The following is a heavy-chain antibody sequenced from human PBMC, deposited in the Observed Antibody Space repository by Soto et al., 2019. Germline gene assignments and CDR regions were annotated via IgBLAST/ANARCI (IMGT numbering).Heavy chain of an antibody. CDR3: AGGEEYSGSYLPCAFDI. V-gene: IGHV1-69*01. J-gene: IGHJ3*02. Sequence: QVQLVQSGAEVKKPGSSVKVSCKASGGTFSSYAISWVRQAPGQGLEWMGGIIPIFGTANYAQKFQGRVTISADESTSTAYMELSSLRSEDTAVYYCAGGEEYSGSYLPCAFDIWGQGTMVTVSS. D-gene: IGHD1-26*01. CDR2: IIPIFGTA. CDR1: GGTFSSYA.